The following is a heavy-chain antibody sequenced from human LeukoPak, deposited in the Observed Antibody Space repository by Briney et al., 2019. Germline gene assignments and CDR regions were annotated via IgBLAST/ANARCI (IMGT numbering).Heavy chain of an antibody. D-gene: IGHD2-15*01. CDR3: ARNGGQSSDVLGYCSGGSCYSGRGSWFDP. J-gene: IGHJ5*02. CDR1: GGSFSGYY. V-gene: IGHV4-34*01. CDR2: INHSGST. Sequence: SETLSLTCAVYGGSFSGYYWSWIRQPPGKGLEWIGEINHSGSTNYNPSLKSRVTISVDTSKNQFSLKLSSVTAADTAVYYCARNGGQSSDVLGYCSGGSCYSGRGSWFDPWGQGTLVTVSS.